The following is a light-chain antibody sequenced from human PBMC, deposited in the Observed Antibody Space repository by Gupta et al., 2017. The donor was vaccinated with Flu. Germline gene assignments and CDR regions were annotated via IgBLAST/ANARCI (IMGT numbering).Light chain of an antibody. CDR1: ALPNQD. J-gene: IGLJ1*01. CDR2: EDT. Sequence: GDALPNQDVYWYQQKPGQAPALLIYEDTESPSGIPERFSASGSGTSVTLTISGVRAEDEADYYCQSSDSTSTYFVFGAGTKVTVL. V-gene: IGLV3-25*03. CDR3: QSSDSTSTYFV.